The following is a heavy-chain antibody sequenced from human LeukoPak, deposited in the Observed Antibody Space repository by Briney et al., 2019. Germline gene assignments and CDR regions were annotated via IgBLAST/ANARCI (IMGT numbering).Heavy chain of an antibody. CDR1: GFTFSTYA. CDR3: ARVKSYYYDTSDKDAFDI. CDR2: ITGSGRDT. D-gene: IGHD3-22*01. V-gene: IGHV3-23*01. J-gene: IGHJ3*02. Sequence: GGSLRLSCAASGFTFSTYAMNWVRQAPGKRLEWVSSITGSGRDTYYAGSVKGWITISRDNSRNTLYLQMNSLRAEDTAVYHCARVKSYYYDTSDKDAFDIWGQGTMVTVSS.